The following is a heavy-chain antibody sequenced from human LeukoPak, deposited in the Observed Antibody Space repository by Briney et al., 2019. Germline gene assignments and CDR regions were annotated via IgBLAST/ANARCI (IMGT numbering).Heavy chain of an antibody. CDR3: TTVTLNYDFWSGYPPYYYYYCMDV. J-gene: IGHJ6*02. CDR1: GFTFNNVW. Sequence: PGGSLRLSYAVSGFTFNNVWMNWVRQAPGKGLEWVGRIKSKTGGGTTDYAAPVKGRFTISRDDSKNTLYLQMNSLKTEDTAVYYCTTVTLNYDFWSGYPPYYYYYCMDVWGQGTTVTVSS. CDR2: IKSKTGGGTT. D-gene: IGHD3-3*01. V-gene: IGHV3-15*07.